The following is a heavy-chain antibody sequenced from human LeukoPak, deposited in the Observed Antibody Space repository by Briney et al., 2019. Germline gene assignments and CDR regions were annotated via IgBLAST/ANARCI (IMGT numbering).Heavy chain of an antibody. V-gene: IGHV3-7*01. J-gene: IGHJ4*02. Sequence: GGSLRLSCAASGFTFSSYWMSWVRQAPGNGLEWVANIKQDGSEKYYVDAVKSRFTISRDNDKNSLYLQMNSLRAEDTAVYYCARDLPYYYDSSGPLDYWGQGTLVTVSS. CDR2: IKQDGSEK. CDR3: ARDLPYYYDSSGPLDY. D-gene: IGHD3-22*01. CDR1: GFTFSSYW.